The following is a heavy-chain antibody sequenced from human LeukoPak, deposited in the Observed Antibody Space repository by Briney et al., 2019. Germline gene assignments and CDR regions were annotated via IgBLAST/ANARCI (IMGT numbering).Heavy chain of an antibody. CDR1: GGSFSGYY. CDR3: ARAPRLYSYSRFDP. CDR2: INHSGST. J-gene: IGHJ5*02. D-gene: IGHD5-18*01. V-gene: IGHV4-34*01. Sequence: SETLSLTCAVYGGSFSGYYWSWMRQPPGKGLEWIGEINHSGSTNYNPSLKSRVTISVDTSKNQFSLKLNSVTAADTAAYYCARAPRLYSYSRFDPWGQGTLVTVPS.